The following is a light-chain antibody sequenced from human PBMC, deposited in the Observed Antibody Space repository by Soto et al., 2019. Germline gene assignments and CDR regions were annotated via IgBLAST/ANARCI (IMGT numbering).Light chain of an antibody. Sequence: DIQMTQSPPTLSASVGDRVTITCRASQSIRHYLAWYQQMPGKAPKLLIYGASTLQSGVPSRFSGSGSGTELTLTISSLQPDDFGADLGQHHNSYSQTFGQGTKVEIK. V-gene: IGKV1-5*01. CDR2: GAS. CDR3: QHHNSYSQT. J-gene: IGKJ1*01. CDR1: QSIRHY.